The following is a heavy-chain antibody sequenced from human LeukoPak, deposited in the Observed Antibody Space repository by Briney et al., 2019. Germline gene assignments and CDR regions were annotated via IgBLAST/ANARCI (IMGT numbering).Heavy chain of an antibody. V-gene: IGHV3-7*01. Sequence: GGSLRLSCATSGFTFRNYWMSWVRQAPGKGLEWLANIKQDGSEKYYADSVKGRFTISRDNAKNSLYLQMNSLRAEDTAVYYCARDSRDIAAAGRTEYFQHWGQGTLVTVSS. CDR3: ARDSRDIAAAGRTEYFQH. CDR2: IKQDGSEK. J-gene: IGHJ1*01. CDR1: GFTFRNYW. D-gene: IGHD6-13*01.